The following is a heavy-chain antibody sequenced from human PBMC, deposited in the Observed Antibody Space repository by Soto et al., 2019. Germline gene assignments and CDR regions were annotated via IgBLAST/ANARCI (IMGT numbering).Heavy chain of an antibody. CDR3: AGRNSLASVSLNFRELSNYKWIDP. Sequence: PSETLSLTCTVSGASITNSNYYWGWFRQPPGKGLEWIASIYYIGSTYYNPSLKSRVTISVDTSNNQFSLNLNSVTASDTAVYNCAGRNSLASVSLNFRELSNYKWIDPWGPGTLVTVSS. J-gene: IGHJ5*02. V-gene: IGHV4-39*01. D-gene: IGHD3-16*02. CDR1: GASITNSNYY. CDR2: IYYIGST.